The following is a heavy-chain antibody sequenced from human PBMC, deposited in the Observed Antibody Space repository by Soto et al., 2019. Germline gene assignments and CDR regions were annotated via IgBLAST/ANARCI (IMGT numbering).Heavy chain of an antibody. D-gene: IGHD3-9*01. V-gene: IGHV3-48*02. CDR2: ISSGSKTI. J-gene: IGHJ4*02. CDR3: AREDILGVRSFDY. Sequence: GGSLRLSCAASGFTFSGYSVNWVRQAPGKGLEWVSYISSGSKTIYYAESVKGRFTVSRDNARNSQYLKMNSLRDEDTAVYYCAREDILGVRSFDYWGQGTLVTVSS. CDR1: GFTFSGYS.